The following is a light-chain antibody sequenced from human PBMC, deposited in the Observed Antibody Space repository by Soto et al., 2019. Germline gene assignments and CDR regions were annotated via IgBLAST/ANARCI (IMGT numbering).Light chain of an antibody. V-gene: IGKV3-11*01. J-gene: IGKJ1*01. CDR2: QTS. CDR3: HQRQSWPRT. CDR1: QTLSINS. Sequence: EIVLTQSPDTLSLSPGERATLFCRASQTLSINSLAWYQQKPGQAPRLLIYQTSIRAAGIPARFSASGSGTDFTLTISDVQPEDFALYYCHQRQSWPRTFGQGTKVDIK.